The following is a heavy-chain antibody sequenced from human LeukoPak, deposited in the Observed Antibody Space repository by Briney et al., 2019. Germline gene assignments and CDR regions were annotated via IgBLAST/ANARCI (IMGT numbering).Heavy chain of an antibody. CDR1: GESLNGHY. D-gene: IGHD2-2*01. CDR2: GSERGGT. J-gene: IGHJ6*03. Sequence: SETLPLTCAVYGESLNGHYWSWIRQSPGKGLEWIGEGSERGGTKFNPSLKSRVTISADTSKNQFSLKLSSVTAADTAVYHCARLPRDIVVVPAALNYYYYMEVWGKGTTVTVSS. V-gene: IGHV4-34*01. CDR3: ARLPRDIVVVPAALNYYYYMEV.